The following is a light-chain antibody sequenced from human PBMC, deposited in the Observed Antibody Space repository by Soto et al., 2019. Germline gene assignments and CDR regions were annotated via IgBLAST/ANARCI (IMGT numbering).Light chain of an antibody. CDR1: SSNIGAGYD. CDR2: GNS. V-gene: IGLV1-40*01. CDR3: QSYDSSLSVFYV. Sequence: QSALTQPPSVSGAPGQRVTISCTGSSSNIGAGYDVHWYQHLPGTAPKLLIYGNSNRPSGVPDRFSGSKSGTSASLAITGLQAEDEADYYCQSYDSSLSVFYVFGTGTKLTVL. J-gene: IGLJ1*01.